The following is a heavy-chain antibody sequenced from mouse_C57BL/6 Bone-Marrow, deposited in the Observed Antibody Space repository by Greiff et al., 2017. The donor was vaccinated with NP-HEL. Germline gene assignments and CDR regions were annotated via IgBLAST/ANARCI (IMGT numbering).Heavy chain of an antibody. CDR2: IYPRSGNT. Sequence: QVQLKQSGAELARPGASVKLSCKASGYTFTSYGISWVKQRTGQGLEWIGEIYPRSGNTYYNEKFKGKATLTADKSSSTAYMELRSLTSEDSAVYFCARGLRRGAWFAYWGQGTLVTVSA. V-gene: IGHV1-81*01. CDR3: ARGLRRGAWFAY. J-gene: IGHJ3*01. D-gene: IGHD2-4*01. CDR1: GYTFTSYG.